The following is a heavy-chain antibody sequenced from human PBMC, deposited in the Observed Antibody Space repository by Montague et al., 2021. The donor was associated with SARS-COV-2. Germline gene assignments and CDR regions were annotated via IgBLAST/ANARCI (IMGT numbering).Heavy chain of an antibody. CDR1: GDSVSSNIAA. CDR2: TYYRSKWYN. Sequence: CAISGDSVSSNIAAWNWIRQSPSRGLEWLGRTYYRSKWYNDYAVSVRSRITISPDTSKNQFSLQLNSVTPEDTAVYYCTQERGPGRTTGHCFDYWGQGTLVTVSS. J-gene: IGHJ4*02. CDR3: TQERGPGRTTGHCFDY. D-gene: IGHD1-14*01. V-gene: IGHV6-1*01.